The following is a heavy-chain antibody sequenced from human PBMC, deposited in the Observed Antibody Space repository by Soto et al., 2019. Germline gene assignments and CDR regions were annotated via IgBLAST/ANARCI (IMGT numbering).Heavy chain of an antibody. CDR2: VYYSGST. CDR3: ASLIAAAAMDV. J-gene: IGHJ6*02. Sequence: SETLSLTCTVSGGSISSGGYYWSWIRQHPGKGLEWIGYVYYSGSTYYNPSLKSRVTISVDTSKDQFSLKLSSVTAADTAAYYCASLIAAAAMDVWGQGTTVTVSS. V-gene: IGHV4-31*03. CDR1: GGSISSGGYY. D-gene: IGHD6-13*01.